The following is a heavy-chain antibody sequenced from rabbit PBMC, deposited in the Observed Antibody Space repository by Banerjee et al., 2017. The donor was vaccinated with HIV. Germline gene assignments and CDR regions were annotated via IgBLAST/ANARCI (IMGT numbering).Heavy chain of an antibody. D-gene: IGHD6-1*01. CDR1: GFSFSGSYW. Sequence: QSLEESGGDLVKPGASLTLTCTASGFSFSGSYWIWWVRQAPGKGLEYIGDVSTGGRTVYATWAKGRFTVSKTSSTTVTLQMTSLTPADTATYFCARDNGYAIDLWGPGTLVTVS. CDR2: VSTGGRT. V-gene: IGHV1S40*01. CDR3: ARDNGYAIDL. J-gene: IGHJ4*01.